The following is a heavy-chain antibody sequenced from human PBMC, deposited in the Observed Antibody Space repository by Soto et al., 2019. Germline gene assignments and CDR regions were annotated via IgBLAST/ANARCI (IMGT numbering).Heavy chain of an antibody. V-gene: IGHV1-2*02. CDR3: ARDQSPSSGWPGMDV. J-gene: IGHJ6*02. CDR1: GYTFTDYY. CDR2: INPTSVGT. Sequence: QVQLVQSGAEVKKPGASVKVSCKASGYTFTDYYMHWVRQAPGQGLEWMGWINPTSVGTNDAQKFQGRVTMTRDTSISTAYMELNRLRSDDTAVYYCARDQSPSSGWPGMDVWGQGTTVTVSS. D-gene: IGHD6-19*01.